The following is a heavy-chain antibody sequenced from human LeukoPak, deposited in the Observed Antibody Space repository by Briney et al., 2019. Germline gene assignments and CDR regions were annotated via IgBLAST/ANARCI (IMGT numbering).Heavy chain of an antibody. D-gene: IGHD3-10*01. V-gene: IGHV3-30*03. Sequence: PGGSLRLSCAASGFTFSSYGMHWVRQAPGKGLEWVAVISYDGSNRYYADSVKGRFTISRDTSKNTLYLQMNSLRAEDTAVYYCAPIGEAPSTFDYWGQGTLVTVSS. CDR2: ISYDGSNR. CDR1: GFTFSSYG. CDR3: APIGEAPSTFDY. J-gene: IGHJ4*02.